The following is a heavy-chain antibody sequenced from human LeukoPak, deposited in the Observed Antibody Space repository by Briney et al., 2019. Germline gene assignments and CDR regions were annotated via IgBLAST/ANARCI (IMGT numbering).Heavy chain of an antibody. Sequence: GSLRLSCAASGFTFTSSAMSWVRQAPGKGLEWVSAISASGRTTYYTDSAKGRFTISRDSSKNTLYLQMNSLRAEDTAVYNCAKDLETTPTGGMDVWGQGTTVTVSS. CDR3: AKDLETTPTGGMDV. J-gene: IGHJ6*02. V-gene: IGHV3-23*01. CDR1: GFTFTSSA. CDR2: ISASGRTT. D-gene: IGHD4-11*01.